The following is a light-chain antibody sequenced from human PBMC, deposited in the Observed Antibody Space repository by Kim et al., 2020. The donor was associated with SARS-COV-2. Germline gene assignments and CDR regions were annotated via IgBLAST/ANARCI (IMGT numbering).Light chain of an antibody. Sequence: ENVLTQSPGTLSLSPGERVTLSCRASQSVRSAYLAWYQQKPGQAPRLVMYDASTRATGIPDRFSGSGFGTDFTLTIRRLEPEDFAVYYCQQYAGPPITFGQGTRLEIK. V-gene: IGKV3-20*01. CDR1: QSVRSAY. CDR2: DAS. CDR3: QQYAGPPIT. J-gene: IGKJ5*01.